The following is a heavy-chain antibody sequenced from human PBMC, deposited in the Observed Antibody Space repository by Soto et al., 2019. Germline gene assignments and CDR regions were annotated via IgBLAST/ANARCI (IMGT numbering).Heavy chain of an antibody. CDR1: GFTFSSYA. D-gene: IGHD3-9*01. Sequence: GGSLRLSCAASGFTFSSYAMSWVRQAPGKGLEWVSAISGSGGSTYYADSVKGRFTNSRDNSKNTLYLQMNSLRAEDTAVYYCAKVVNDILTGYHPFDYWGQGTLVTVSS. J-gene: IGHJ4*02. V-gene: IGHV3-23*01. CDR3: AKVVNDILTGYHPFDY. CDR2: ISGSGGST.